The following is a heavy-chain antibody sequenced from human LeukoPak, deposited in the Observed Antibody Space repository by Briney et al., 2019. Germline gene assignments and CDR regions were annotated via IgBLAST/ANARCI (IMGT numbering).Heavy chain of an antibody. CDR3: ARGRGYSYGIDI. V-gene: IGHV5-51*01. Sequence: GESLQISCKGSGYSFTNYWIGWVRPMPGKGLEWMGTIYPGDSDTRYSPSFQGQVTISANTSSTTAYLQWSSRKASDTAMYYCARGRGYSYGIDIWGQGTLVAVSS. CDR2: IYPGDSDT. D-gene: IGHD5-18*01. J-gene: IGHJ3*02. CDR1: GYSFTNYW.